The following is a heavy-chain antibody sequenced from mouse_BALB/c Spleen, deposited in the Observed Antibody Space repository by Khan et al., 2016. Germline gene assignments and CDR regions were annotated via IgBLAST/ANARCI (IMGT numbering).Heavy chain of an antibody. D-gene: IGHD1-1*01. CDR2: INTYSGES. J-gene: IGHJ1*01. Sequence: QIQLVQSGPELKKPGKTVKISCKASGYTFTNYGMNWVKQAPGKGLKWMGWINTYSGESTYADDFKGRFAFSLDTSANTAYLQINNLKNEDTATXVCARYRYYYGSCWYFDVWGAGTTVTVSS. CDR3: ARYRYYYGSCWYFDV. CDR1: GYTFTNYG. V-gene: IGHV9-3-1*01.